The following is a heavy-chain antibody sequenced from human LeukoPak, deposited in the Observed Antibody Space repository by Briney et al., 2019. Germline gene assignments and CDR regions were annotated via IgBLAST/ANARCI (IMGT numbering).Heavy chain of an antibody. D-gene: IGHD6-13*01. CDR2: ITGSGGST. CDR3: AKTMEQLVQFDY. V-gene: IGHV3-23*01. CDR1: GFIFSTYT. Sequence: PSGGYLRLSCAASGFIFSTYTMSWVRQAPGKGLEWVSAITGSGGSTYYADSVKGRFTISRDNSKNTLYLQMSSLRAEDTALYYCAKTMEQLVQFDYWGQGTLVTVSS. J-gene: IGHJ4*02.